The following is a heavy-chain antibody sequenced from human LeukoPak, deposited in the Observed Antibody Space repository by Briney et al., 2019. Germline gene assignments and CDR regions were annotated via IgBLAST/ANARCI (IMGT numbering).Heavy chain of an antibody. CDR2: VKSKTDGGTT. D-gene: IGHD6-6*01. J-gene: IGHJ4*02. V-gene: IGHV3-15*01. CDR3: AREGSDFSSSPDY. Sequence: GGSLRLSCSASGFTFSNAWMSWVRQAPGKGLEWVGRVKSKTDGGTTDYAAPVKGRFTISRDDSKNTLYLQMNSLRAEDTAVYYCAREGSDFSSSPDYWGQGTLVTVSS. CDR1: GFTFSNAW.